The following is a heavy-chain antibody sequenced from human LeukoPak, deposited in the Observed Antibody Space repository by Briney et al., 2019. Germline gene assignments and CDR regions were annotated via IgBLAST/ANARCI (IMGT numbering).Heavy chain of an antibody. Sequence: SVKVSCKASGGTFSSYAISWVRQAPGQGLEWMGRIIPILGIANYAQKFQGRVTITADKSTSTAYMELSSLRSEDTAVYYCAGYHDYGDSSGYDYYYGMDVWGQGTTVTVSS. V-gene: IGHV1-69*04. D-gene: IGHD4-17*01. CDR2: IIPILGIA. J-gene: IGHJ6*02. CDR3: AGYHDYGDSSGYDYYYGMDV. CDR1: GGTFSSYA.